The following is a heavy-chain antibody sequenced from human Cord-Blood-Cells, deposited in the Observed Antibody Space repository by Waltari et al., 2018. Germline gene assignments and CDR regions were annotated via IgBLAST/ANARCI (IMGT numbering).Heavy chain of an antibody. V-gene: IGHV3-64D*09. J-gene: IGHJ2*01. CDR1: GFTFSSYA. CDR3: VKVDIVATTENWYFDL. Sequence: EVQLVESGGGLVQPGGSLRLSCSASGFTFSSYAMHWVRQAPGKGLEYVSANSSNGGSTYYADSVKGRFTISRDNSKNTLYLQMSSLRAEDTAVYYCVKVDIVATTENWYFDLWGRGTLVTVSS. CDR2: NSSNGGST. D-gene: IGHD5-12*01.